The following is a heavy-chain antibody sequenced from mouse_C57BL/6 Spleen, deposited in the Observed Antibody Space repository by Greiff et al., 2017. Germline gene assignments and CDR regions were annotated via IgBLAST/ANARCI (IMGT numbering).Heavy chain of an antibody. Sequence: QVQLQQSGAELVMPGASVKLSCKASGYTFTSYGMHWVKQRPGQGLEWIGEIDPSDGYTNYNQKFKGKATLTVDKSSSTAYMQLRSLTSEDSAVYYCASCDWDDGMDYWGQGTSVTVSS. V-gene: IGHV1-69*01. CDR2: IDPSDGYT. CDR3: ASCDWDDGMDY. CDR1: GYTFTSYG. J-gene: IGHJ4*01. D-gene: IGHD4-1*01.